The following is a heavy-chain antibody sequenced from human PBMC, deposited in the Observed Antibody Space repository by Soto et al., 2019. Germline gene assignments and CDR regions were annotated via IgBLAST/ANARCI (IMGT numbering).Heavy chain of an antibody. CDR1: GYSFTNYW. CDR3: ARLQLTSVTTRERYYYVDV. Sequence: EVQLVQSGAEVKKPGEFLKSSCKGSGYSFTNYWIGWVRQMPGKGLEWVGVIYPGDYDTRYSPSVQGQVTISVDKSITTAYLQWNSLKSSVTAIYDCARLQLTSVTTRERYYYVDVWAKGTAVTVSS. J-gene: IGHJ6*03. CDR2: IYPGDYDT. D-gene: IGHD1-1*01. V-gene: IGHV5-51*03.